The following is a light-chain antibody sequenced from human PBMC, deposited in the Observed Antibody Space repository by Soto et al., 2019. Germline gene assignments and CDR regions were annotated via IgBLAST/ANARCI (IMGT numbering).Light chain of an antibody. V-gene: IGKV1-39*01. CDR1: QSIAGY. J-gene: IGKJ5*01. CDR2: SAS. CDR3: QQSFSVPIT. Sequence: DIQMTQSPSSLSASVGDRVTITCRASQSIAGYLSWYQQRPGKAPKFLIYSASSLQRGVPSRCSGSGAGTDFSLTINSLQPEDFATYFWQQSFSVPITFGQGTQLEIK.